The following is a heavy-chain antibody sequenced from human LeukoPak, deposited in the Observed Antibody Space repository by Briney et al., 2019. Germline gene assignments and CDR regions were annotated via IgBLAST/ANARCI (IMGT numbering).Heavy chain of an antibody. J-gene: IGHJ6*03. CDR1: GFTFSSYS. D-gene: IGHD1-1*01. CDR3: AKDGATGTTFRYYYYYMDV. Sequence: NAGGSLRLSCAASGFTFSSYSMNWVRQAPGKGLEWVSSISSSSSYIYYADSVKGRFTISRDNAKNSLYLQMNSLRAEDTAVYYCAKDGATGTTFRYYYYYMDVWGKGTTVTVSS. CDR2: ISSSSSYI. V-gene: IGHV3-21*01.